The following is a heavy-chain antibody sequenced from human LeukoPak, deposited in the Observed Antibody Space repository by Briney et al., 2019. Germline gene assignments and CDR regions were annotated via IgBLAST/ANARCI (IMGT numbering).Heavy chain of an antibody. CDR3: ARARPLNYYDGSGYYLDY. V-gene: IGHV4-31*03. CDR2: IYYSGST. CDR1: GGSISSGGYY. D-gene: IGHD3-22*01. J-gene: IGHJ4*02. Sequence: SETLSLTCTVSGGSISSGGYYWSWIRQHPGKGVEWIGYIYYSGSTYYNPSLKSRVTISVDTSKNQFSLKLSSVTAADTAVYYCARARPLNYYDGSGYYLDYWGQGTLVTVSS.